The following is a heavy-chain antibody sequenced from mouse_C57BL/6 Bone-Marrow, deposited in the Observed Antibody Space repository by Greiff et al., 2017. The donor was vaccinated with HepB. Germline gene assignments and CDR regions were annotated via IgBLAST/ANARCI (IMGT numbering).Heavy chain of an antibody. CDR2: INPGSGGT. D-gene: IGHD2-1*01. J-gene: IGHJ1*03. V-gene: IGHV1-54*01. CDR3: ARAGNYFYWYFDV. CDR1: GYAFTNYL. Sequence: VQLQQSGAELVRPGPSVKVSCKASGYAFTNYLIEWVKQRPGQGLEWIGVINPGSGGTNYNEKFKGKATLTADKSSSTAYMQLSSLTSEDSAVYFCARAGNYFYWYFDVWGTGTTVTVSS.